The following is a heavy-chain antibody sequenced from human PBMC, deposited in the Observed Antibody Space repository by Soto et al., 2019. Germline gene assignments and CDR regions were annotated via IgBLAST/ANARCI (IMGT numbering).Heavy chain of an antibody. J-gene: IGHJ4*02. Sequence: QVQLVQSGAEVKKPGASVKVSCKTSGYTFTNFGLSWVRQAPGQGLEWMGWISAYNGNTNYAQNFQGRVTMTTDTSTSTAYMELRSLRSDDTAAYFCERGGTPIDSWGQGTLVTVSS. D-gene: IGHD3-16*01. CDR2: ISAYNGNT. CDR1: GYTFTNFG. CDR3: ERGGTPIDS. V-gene: IGHV1-18*01.